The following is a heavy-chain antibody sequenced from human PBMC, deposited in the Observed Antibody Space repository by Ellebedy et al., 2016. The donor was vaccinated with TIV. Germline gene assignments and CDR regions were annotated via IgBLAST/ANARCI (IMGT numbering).Heavy chain of an antibody. D-gene: IGHD6-13*01. J-gene: IGHJ4*02. Sequence: ASVKVSCXASGYTFTSYGIDWVRQATGQGLEWMGWMNPNSENTDYAQKFQGRVTVTRNTSTNTVYMELSSLRSEDTAIYYCARRGVAAPGKPRYFDYWGQGTLVTGSS. CDR1: GYTFTSYG. CDR3: ARRGVAAPGKPRYFDY. CDR2: MNPNSENT. V-gene: IGHV1-8*01.